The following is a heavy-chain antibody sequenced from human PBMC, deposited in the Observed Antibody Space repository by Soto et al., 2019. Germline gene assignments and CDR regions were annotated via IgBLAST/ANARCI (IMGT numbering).Heavy chain of an antibody. D-gene: IGHD3-22*01. CDR2: IIPIFGTA. J-gene: IGHJ4*02. Sequence: SVKVSCKASGGTFSSYAISWVRQAPGQGLEWMGGIIPIFGTANYAQKFQGRVTITADKSTSTAYMELSSLRSEDTAVYYCARSHYYDSSGYYFRFDYWGQGTLVTVSS. CDR1: GGTFSSYA. V-gene: IGHV1-69*06. CDR3: ARSHYYDSSGYYFRFDY.